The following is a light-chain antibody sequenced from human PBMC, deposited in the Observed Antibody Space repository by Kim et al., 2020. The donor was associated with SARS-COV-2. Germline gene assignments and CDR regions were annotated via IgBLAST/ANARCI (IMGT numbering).Light chain of an antibody. CDR3: QHYDHFLSIT. J-gene: IGKJ5*01. CDR1: QDISNF. V-gene: IGKV1-33*01. Sequence: DIQMTQSPSSLSASVGGRVTIFCQASQDISNFLNWYQQKPGKAPKLLIYGASNLEAGVPSRFSGSGFGTDFTLTITSLQPEDIATYYCQHYDHFLSITFGQGTRLEIK. CDR2: GAS.